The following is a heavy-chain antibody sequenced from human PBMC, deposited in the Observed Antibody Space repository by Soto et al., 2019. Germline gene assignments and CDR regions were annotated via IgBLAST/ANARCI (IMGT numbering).Heavy chain of an antibody. CDR1: GFPFTNVW. J-gene: IGHJ4*02. Sequence: PGGSLRLSCAASGFPFTNVWLSWFRQAPGKGLEWVGRIKTKADGGTTDYSAPVQGRFDISRDDSRNTLYLQMNSLKTEDTAVYYCTTWSGQFWGQGTLVTVSS. CDR2: IKTKADGGTT. CDR3: TTWSGQF. V-gene: IGHV3-15*07.